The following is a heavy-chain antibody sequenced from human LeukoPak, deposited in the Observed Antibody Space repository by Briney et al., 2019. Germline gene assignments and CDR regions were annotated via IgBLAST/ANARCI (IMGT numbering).Heavy chain of an antibody. V-gene: IGHV4-34*01. J-gene: IGHJ4*02. CDR1: GVSFSGYY. D-gene: IGHD6-13*01. CDR2: INHSGST. Sequence: PSETLSRTCAVYGVSFSGYYWSWIRQPPGKGLEWIGEINHSGSTNYNPSLKSRVTIPVDTSKNQFSLKLSSVTAADTAVYYCAVIAAAPDFDYWGQGTLVTVSS. CDR3: AVIAAAPDFDY.